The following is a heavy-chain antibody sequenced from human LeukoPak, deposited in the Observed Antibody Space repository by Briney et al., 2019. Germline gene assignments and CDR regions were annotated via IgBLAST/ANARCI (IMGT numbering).Heavy chain of an antibody. CDR2: ISGSGGRT. V-gene: IGHV3-23*01. D-gene: IGHD3-16*01. CDR1: GFTFSSYA. J-gene: IGHJ5*02. Sequence: PGGSLRLSCAASGFTFSSYAMSWVRQAPGKGLEWVSSISGSGGRTHYADSVKGRFTISRDNPKNTLYLQMNSLRAEDTAVYYCARGGPWGDYGPGINWFDPWGQGTLVTVSS. CDR3: ARGGPWGDYGPGINWFDP.